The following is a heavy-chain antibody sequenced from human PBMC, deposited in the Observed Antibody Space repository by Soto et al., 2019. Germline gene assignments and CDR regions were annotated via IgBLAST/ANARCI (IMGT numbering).Heavy chain of an antibody. Sequence: ASVKVSCKASGYTFTSYGISWVRQAPGQGLEWMGWISAYNGNTNYAQKLQGRVTMTTDTSTSTAYMELRSLRSDDTAVYYCARGGWDWLSRYNWFDPWGQGTLVTVSS. V-gene: IGHV1-18*01. D-gene: IGHD3-9*01. J-gene: IGHJ5*02. CDR1: GYTFTSYG. CDR3: ARGGWDWLSRYNWFDP. CDR2: ISAYNGNT.